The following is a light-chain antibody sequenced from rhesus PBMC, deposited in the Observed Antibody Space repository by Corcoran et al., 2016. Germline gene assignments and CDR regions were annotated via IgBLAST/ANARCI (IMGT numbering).Light chain of an antibody. CDR2: EAS. CDR1: QGITND. Sequence: DIQMTQSPSSLSASVGDRVTITCRASQGITNDLAWYQQKPGETPKLLIYEASSLQSGIPSRFSGSGSGTDVTLTISSLQSEDVATYYCQHYYSTPYSFGQGTKVEIK. J-gene: IGKJ2*01. CDR3: QHYYSTPYS. V-gene: IGKV1-25*01.